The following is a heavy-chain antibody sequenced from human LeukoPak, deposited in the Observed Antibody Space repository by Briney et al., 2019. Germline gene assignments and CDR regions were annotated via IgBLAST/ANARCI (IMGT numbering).Heavy chain of an antibody. CDR3: AKGGGTSGWPFDQ. V-gene: IGHV3-23*01. CDR1: GSTFSSYA. CDR2: ISGGGGST. J-gene: IGHJ4*02. D-gene: IGHD6-19*01. Sequence: GGSLRLSCAASGSTFSSYAMSWVRQAPGKRLEWVSAISGGGGSTYYADSVKGRFSISRDNSKNTLFLQMTTRSAEDTAVYYCAKGGGTSGWPFDQWGQGTLVTVSS.